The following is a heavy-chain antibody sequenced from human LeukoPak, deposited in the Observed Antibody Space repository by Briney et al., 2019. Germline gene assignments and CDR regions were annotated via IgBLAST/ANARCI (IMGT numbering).Heavy chain of an antibody. V-gene: IGHV3-20*04. J-gene: IGHJ6*03. CDR1: GFTFSVYP. CDR2: INWNGGST. CDR3: ARVGYCSSTSCYDYYYYMDG. D-gene: IGHD2-2*01. Sequence: GGSLRLSCAASGFTFSVYPMNWVRHAPGKGLEWVSGINWNGGSTGYADSVKGRFTISRDNAKSSLYLQMNSLRGEDTALYYCARVGYCSSTSCYDYYYYMDGWGKGTTVTVSS.